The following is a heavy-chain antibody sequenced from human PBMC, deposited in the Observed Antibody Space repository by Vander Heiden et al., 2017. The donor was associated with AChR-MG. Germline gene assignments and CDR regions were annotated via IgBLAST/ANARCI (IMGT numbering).Heavy chain of an antibody. CDR1: GGSFSGYY. Sequence: QVQLQQWGAGLLKPSETLSLTGADYGGSFSGYYWSWIRQPPGKGLEWIGEINHSGSTNYNPSLKSRVTISVDTSKNQFSLKLSSVTAADTAVYYCARVRAHGAFDIWGQGTMDTVSS. V-gene: IGHV4-34*01. CDR2: INHSGST. CDR3: ARVRAHGAFDI. J-gene: IGHJ3*02.